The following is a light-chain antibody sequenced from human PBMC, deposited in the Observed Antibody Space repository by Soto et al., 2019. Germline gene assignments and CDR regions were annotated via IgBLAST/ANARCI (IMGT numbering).Light chain of an antibody. J-gene: IGKJ5*01. CDR1: QTVSRN. CDR3: QQYNNWPS. CDR2: DIS. Sequence: EVVMTQSPATLSVSPGERATLSCRASQTVSRNLAWYQQRPGQAPRLLIYDISNRATGVPARFSGSGSETEFTLTIRSLQSEYFAVYFFQQYNNWPSFGQGTRLEIK. V-gene: IGKV3-15*01.